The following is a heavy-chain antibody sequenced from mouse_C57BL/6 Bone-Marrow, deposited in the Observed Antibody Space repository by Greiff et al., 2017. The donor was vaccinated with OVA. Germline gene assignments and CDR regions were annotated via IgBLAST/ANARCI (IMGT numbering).Heavy chain of an antibody. Sequence: VQLQQPGAELVKPGASVKLSCKASGYTFTSYWMHWVKQRPGQGLEWIGMIHPNSGSTNYNEKFKSKATLTVDKSSSTASMQLSSLTSEDSAVYDCARWKLGYYFDYWGQGTTLTVSS. V-gene: IGHV1-64*01. J-gene: IGHJ2*01. CDR3: ARWKLGYYFDY. CDR2: IHPNSGST. CDR1: GYTFTSYW. D-gene: IGHD2-1*01.